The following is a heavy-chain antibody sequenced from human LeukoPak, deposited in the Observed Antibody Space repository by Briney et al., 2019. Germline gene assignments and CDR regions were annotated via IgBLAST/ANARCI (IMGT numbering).Heavy chain of an antibody. V-gene: IGHV3-23*01. D-gene: IGHD4-11*01. CDR2: ISGSGGST. CDR1: GFTFSSYA. J-gene: IGHJ6*02. Sequence: AGGSLRLSCAASGFTFSSYAMSWVRQAPGKGLEWVSAISGSGGSTYYADSVKGRFTISRDNSKNTLYLQMNSLRAEDTAVYYCATVTTSYYYYYGMDVWGQGTTVTVSS. CDR3: ATVTTSYYYYYGMDV.